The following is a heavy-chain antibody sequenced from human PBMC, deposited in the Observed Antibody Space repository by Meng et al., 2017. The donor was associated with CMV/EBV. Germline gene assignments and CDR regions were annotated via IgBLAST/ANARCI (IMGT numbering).Heavy chain of an antibody. D-gene: IGHD6-13*01. V-gene: IGHV4-59*01. CDR3: ARSEQLLVYLY. Sequence: GSLRLSCTVSGGSISNYYWSWIRQPPGKGLEWIGYIYYSENTDYNPSLKSRVTISLDTSKNQFSLKLSSVTAADTAIYYCARSEQLLVYLYWGQGTLVTVSS. CDR2: IYYSENT. CDR1: GGSISNYY. J-gene: IGHJ4*02.